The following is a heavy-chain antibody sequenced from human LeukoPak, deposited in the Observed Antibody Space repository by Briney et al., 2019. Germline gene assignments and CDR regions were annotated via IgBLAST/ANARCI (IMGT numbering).Heavy chain of an antibody. CDR1: GGPFSGAY. Sequence: SETLSLTCAVYGGPFSGAYWTWTRQTPRGGHEWIGESSPMVVLIGYNPSRKGRATIFVDSSKKQFSLRLTSVTAADTGIYYCARVPDVTAQPCYTWGAGTVVIVSS. CDR3: ARVPDVTAQPCYT. D-gene: IGHD2-21*02. V-gene: IGHV4-34*01. CDR2: SSPMVVLI. J-gene: IGHJ5*02.